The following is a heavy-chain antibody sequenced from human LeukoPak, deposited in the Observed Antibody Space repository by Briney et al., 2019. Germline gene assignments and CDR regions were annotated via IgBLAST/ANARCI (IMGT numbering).Heavy chain of an antibody. V-gene: IGHV3-21*01. Sequence: GGSLRLSCAASGFTFSSYAMSWVRQAPGKGLEWVSSISSSSSYIYYADSVKGRFTISRDNAKNSLYLQMNSLRAEDTAVYYCATGLYSSGWYGGYWGQGTLVTVSS. CDR1: GFTFSSYA. CDR3: ATGLYSSGWYGGY. J-gene: IGHJ4*02. D-gene: IGHD6-19*01. CDR2: ISSSSSYI.